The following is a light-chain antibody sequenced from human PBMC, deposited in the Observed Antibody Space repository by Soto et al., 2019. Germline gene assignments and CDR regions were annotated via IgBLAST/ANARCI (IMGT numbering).Light chain of an antibody. J-gene: IGLJ3*02. V-gene: IGLV1-47*02. CDR2: SNN. CDR3: ATWDDSLSGWV. CDR1: TSNIGTNF. Sequence: QSVLTQPPSASGTPGQRITISCSGSTSNIGTNFVYWYQRLPGTTPQLLIFSNNQRPSGVPGRFSVSKSGTSASLAISGLRFEDEADYYCATWDDSLSGWVFGGGTKLTVL.